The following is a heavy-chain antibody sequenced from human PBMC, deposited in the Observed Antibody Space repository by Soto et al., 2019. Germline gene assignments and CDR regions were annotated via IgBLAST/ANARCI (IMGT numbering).Heavy chain of an antibody. CDR3: ARDYAGRLPRRADYYYAMDV. CDR2: LGAADDP. V-gene: IGHV3-13*05. CDR1: AXTISVYD. Sequence: GSLRLSCPASAXTISVYDIHWVPQPTGAGPEWVSALGAADDPYYLGSVKGRFTISRENAKKSLYLKMNNLRAGDTSVYYCARDYAGRLPRRADYYYAMDVWGQGTTVTVSS. D-gene: IGHD2-15*01. J-gene: IGHJ6*02.